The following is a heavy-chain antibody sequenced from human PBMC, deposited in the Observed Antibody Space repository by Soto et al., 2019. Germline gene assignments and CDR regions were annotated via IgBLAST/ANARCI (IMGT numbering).Heavy chain of an antibody. CDR3: ASAPDTGFEYFLDN. V-gene: IGHV4-4*02. J-gene: IGHJ4*02. CDR1: GQNIKTNYW. Sequence: LTCLVSGQNIKTNYWWAWVRQSPGKGLEWIGEIYHSGSAIYTPSLKNRVTLSLDGSKNEFSLNVNSVTAEDTGLYYCASAPDTGFEYFLDNWGPGIQVTVSS. D-gene: IGHD5-12*01. CDR2: IYHSGSA.